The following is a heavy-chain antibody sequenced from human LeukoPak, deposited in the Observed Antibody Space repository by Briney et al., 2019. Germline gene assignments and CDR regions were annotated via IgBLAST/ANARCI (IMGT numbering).Heavy chain of an antibody. Sequence: SETLALTCTVSGGSISTYYWSWIRQPAGEGLEWIGRIYTSGSTNYNPSLKSRVTMSVDTSKNQFSLKRSSVTAADTAIYHCARGFHSNGWHYFDSWGQGTLVTVSS. CDR1: GGSISTYY. CDR3: ARGFHSNGWHYFDS. CDR2: IYTSGST. D-gene: IGHD6-19*01. J-gene: IGHJ4*02. V-gene: IGHV4-4*07.